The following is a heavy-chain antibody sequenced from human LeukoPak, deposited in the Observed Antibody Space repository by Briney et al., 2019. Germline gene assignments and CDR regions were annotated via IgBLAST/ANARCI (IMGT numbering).Heavy chain of an antibody. D-gene: IGHD3-9*01. Sequence: RASVKVSCKASGYAFTSYGISWVRQAPGQGLEWMGWISAYNGNTNYAQKLQGRVTMTTDTSTSTAYMELRSLRSDDTAVYYCARDPGVHYYDILTGYRGFDPWGQGTLVTVSS. J-gene: IGHJ5*02. CDR3: ARDPGVHYYDILTGYRGFDP. V-gene: IGHV1-18*01. CDR1: GYAFTSYG. CDR2: ISAYNGNT.